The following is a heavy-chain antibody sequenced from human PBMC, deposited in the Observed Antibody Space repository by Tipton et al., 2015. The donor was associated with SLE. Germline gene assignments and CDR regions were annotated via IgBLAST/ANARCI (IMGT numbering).Heavy chain of an antibody. J-gene: IGHJ5*02. Sequence: SLRLSCAASGFTFTNYAMNWVRQAPGKGLEWVSGISGSGDSTYYADSVKGRFTISRDNSKNTLYLQMNSLRAEDTALYYCARDGPEMTGNWFDPWGQGTLVTVSS. CDR3: ARDGPEMTGNWFDP. D-gene: IGHD5-24*01. CDR1: GFTFTNYA. CDR2: ISGSGDST. V-gene: IGHV3-23*01.